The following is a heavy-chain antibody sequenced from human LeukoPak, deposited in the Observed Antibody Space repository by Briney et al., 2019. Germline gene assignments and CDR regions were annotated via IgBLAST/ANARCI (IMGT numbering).Heavy chain of an antibody. D-gene: IGHD4-17*01. J-gene: IGHJ6*03. Sequence: SETLSLTCTVSGGSISSGSYYWSWIRQPAGKGLEWIGRIYTSGSTNYNPSLKSRVTISVDTFKNQFSLKLSSVTAADTAVYYCARVNGDYTFYYMDVWGKGTTVTVSS. CDR3: ARVNGDYTFYYMDV. CDR1: GGSISSGSYY. V-gene: IGHV4-61*02. CDR2: IYTSGST.